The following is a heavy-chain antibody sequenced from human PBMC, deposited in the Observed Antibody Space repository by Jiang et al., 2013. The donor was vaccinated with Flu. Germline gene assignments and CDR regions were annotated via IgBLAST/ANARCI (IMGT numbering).Heavy chain of an antibody. CDR1: GYTFTSYA. CDR3: ARAGRAGSSGWYDYFEY. CDR2: INTNTGNP. Sequence: QSGSELKKPGASVKVFCKASGYTFTSYAMNWMRQAPGQGLEWMGWINTNTGNPRYGQGFTGRFVFSLDTSVSTAYLEISSLQAEDTAVYYCARAGRAGSSGWYDYFEYWGQGTLVTVSS. V-gene: IGHV7-4-1*02. D-gene: IGHD6-19*01. J-gene: IGHJ4*02.